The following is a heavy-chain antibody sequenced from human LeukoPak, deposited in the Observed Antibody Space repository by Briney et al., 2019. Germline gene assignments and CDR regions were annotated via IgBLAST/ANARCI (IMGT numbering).Heavy chain of an antibody. V-gene: IGHV1-2*02. CDR1: GYTITGYC. J-gene: IGHJ4*02. D-gene: IGHD4-23*01. Sequence: GASVKVSCKASGYTITGYCMHWVRQAPGQGLEWMGWINPNSGGTNYAQKFQGRVTMTRDTSISTAYMELSRLRSDDTAVYYCARDLYGGNSEFYFDYWGQGTLVTVSS. CDR2: INPNSGGT. CDR3: ARDLYGGNSEFYFDY.